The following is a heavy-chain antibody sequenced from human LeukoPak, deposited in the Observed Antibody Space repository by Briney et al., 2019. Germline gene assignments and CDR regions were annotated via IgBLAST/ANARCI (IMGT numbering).Heavy chain of an antibody. J-gene: IGHJ4*02. CDR3: ARVDLLTGYYFFDY. Sequence: GGSLRLSCAASGFTFSSYGMSWVRQAPGQGLEWVGWIRGDNGNTNYAQKLQGRVTMTTDTSTSTAYMELRSLGSDETAVYYCARVDLLTGYYFFDYWGQGTLVTVSS. D-gene: IGHD3-9*01. V-gene: IGHV1-18*01. CDR1: GFTFSSYG. CDR2: IRGDNGNT.